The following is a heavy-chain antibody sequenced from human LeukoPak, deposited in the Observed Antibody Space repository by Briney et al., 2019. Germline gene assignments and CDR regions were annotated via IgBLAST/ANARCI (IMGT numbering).Heavy chain of an antibody. D-gene: IGHD6-19*01. Sequence: VASVKVSCKASGFTLTNYDINWVRQAPGQGLEWMGGIIPIFGTANYAQKFQGRVTITANESTSTAYMELSSLRSEDTAVYYCARTKNRYSSGWLYPFHFGYWGQGTLVTVSS. V-gene: IGHV1-69*13. CDR3: ARTKNRYSSGWLYPFHFGY. CDR2: IIPIFGTA. J-gene: IGHJ4*02. CDR1: GFTLTNYD.